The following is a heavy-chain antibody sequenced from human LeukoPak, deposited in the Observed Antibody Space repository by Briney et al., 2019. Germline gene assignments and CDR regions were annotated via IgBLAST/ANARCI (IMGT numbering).Heavy chain of an antibody. CDR1: SASITSSPYF. V-gene: IGHV4-39*01. D-gene: IGHD3-22*01. CDR2: ISYSGTT. Sequence: KPSETLSLTCTVSSASITSSPYFWGWIRQSPGKGLEWIGSISYSGTTYYNPSLKSRVTISVDTSKNQFSLKLNSVTAADTAVYYCARHSYDDSSGPVDYWGQGTLVTVSS. CDR3: ARHSYDDSSGPVDY. J-gene: IGHJ4*02.